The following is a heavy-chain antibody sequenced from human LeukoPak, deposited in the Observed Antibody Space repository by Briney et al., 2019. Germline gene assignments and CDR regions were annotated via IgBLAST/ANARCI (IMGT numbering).Heavy chain of an antibody. CDR3: AKAYSSSWPVYYYYGMDX. J-gene: IGHJ6*02. D-gene: IGHD6-13*01. CDR1: GFTFSSYG. V-gene: IGHV3-30*18. CDR2: ISYDGSNK. Sequence: GGSLRLSCAASGFTFSSYGMHWVRQAPGKGLEWVAVISYDGSNKYYTDSVKGRFTISRDNSKNTLYLQMNSLRAEDTAVYYCAKAYSSSWPVYYYYGMDXXXQGTTVTVSS.